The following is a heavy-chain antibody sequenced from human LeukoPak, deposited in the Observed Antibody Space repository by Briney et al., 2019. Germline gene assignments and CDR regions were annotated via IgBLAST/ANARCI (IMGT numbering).Heavy chain of an antibody. J-gene: IGHJ3*02. Sequence: GGSLRLSCAASGFTVSSNYMSWVRQAPGKGLEWVSAISGSGGSTYYADSVKGRFTISRDNSKNTLYLQMNSLRAGDTAVYYCAKEHGDYESRAFDIWGQGTMVTVSS. CDR2: ISGSGGST. CDR3: AKEHGDYESRAFDI. CDR1: GFTVSSNY. V-gene: IGHV3-23*01. D-gene: IGHD4-17*01.